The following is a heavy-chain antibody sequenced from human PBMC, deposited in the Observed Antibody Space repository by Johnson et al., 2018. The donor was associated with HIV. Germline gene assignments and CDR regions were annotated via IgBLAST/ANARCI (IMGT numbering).Heavy chain of an antibody. Sequence: VQLVESGGGLIQSGGSLRLSCAASGFTFSSYAMSWVRQAPGKGLEWVSAISGSGGSTYYADSVKGRFTISRDNSKNTLYLQMNSLRAEDTAVYYCAKDPMVLVVYAISAFDIWGQGTMVTVSS. CDR3: AKDPMVLVVYAISAFDI. J-gene: IGHJ3*02. D-gene: IGHD2-8*02. CDR2: ISGSGGST. V-gene: IGHV3-23*04. CDR1: GFTFSSYA.